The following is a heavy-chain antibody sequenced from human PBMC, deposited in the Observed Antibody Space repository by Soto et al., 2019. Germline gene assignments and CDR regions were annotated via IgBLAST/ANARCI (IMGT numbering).Heavy chain of an antibody. D-gene: IGHD2-21*02. Sequence: PGESLKISCKGSGNIFANSWIGWVCQMSGKGLEWMGIIYPGDSDTRYSPSFQGQVTISADKSIITAYLRWSSLKASDTAIYYCARRRNDFNDGFDIWGQGTMVTVSS. V-gene: IGHV5-51*01. J-gene: IGHJ3*02. CDR3: ARRRNDFNDGFDI. CDR2: IYPGDSDT. CDR1: GNIFANSW.